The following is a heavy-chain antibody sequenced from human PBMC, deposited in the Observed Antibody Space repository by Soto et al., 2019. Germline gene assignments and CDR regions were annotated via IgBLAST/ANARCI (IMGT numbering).Heavy chain of an antibody. CDR2: IWYDGSNK. Sequence: QVQLVESGGGVVQPGRSLRLSCAASGFTFSSYGMHWVRQAPGKGLEWVAVIWYDGSNKYYADSVKGRFTISRDNSTNTLYLQMNSLRAEDTAVYYCARDGITMVRGKIYGMDVWGQGTTVTVSS. CDR3: ARDGITMVRGKIYGMDV. CDR1: GFTFSSYG. D-gene: IGHD3-10*01. V-gene: IGHV3-33*01. J-gene: IGHJ6*02.